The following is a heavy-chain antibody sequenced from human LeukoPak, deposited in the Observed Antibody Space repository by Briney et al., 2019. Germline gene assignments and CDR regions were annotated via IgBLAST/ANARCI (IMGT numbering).Heavy chain of an antibody. V-gene: IGHV5-51*01. CDR3: ARSPIVGATRSFFDP. CDR2: IYPGDSDT. D-gene: IGHD1-26*01. J-gene: IGHJ5*02. Sequence: GESLKTSCKGSGYNFPTYWIGWVRQMPGKGLELMGIIYPGDSDTRYSPSFQGQVTISADKSISTAYLQWSSLKASDTAMYYCARSPIVGATRSFFDPWGQGTLVTVSS. CDR1: GYNFPTYW.